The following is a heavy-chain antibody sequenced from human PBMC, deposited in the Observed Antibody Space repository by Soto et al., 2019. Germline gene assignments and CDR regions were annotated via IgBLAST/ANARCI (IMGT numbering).Heavy chain of an antibody. CDR1: GASIINHY. D-gene: IGHD4-17*01. V-gene: IGHV4-59*11. J-gene: IGHJ2*01. Sequence: QVRLEESGPGLVKPSETLSLTCNVSGASIINHYWSWIRQPPGKALEWVAFVHYSGTTNYNPSLESLVFISVDTSKNQFSLTVTSVTAADTAVYFCARNSDYGSYFDLWGRGTLVTVSS. CDR2: VHYSGTT. CDR3: ARNSDYGSYFDL.